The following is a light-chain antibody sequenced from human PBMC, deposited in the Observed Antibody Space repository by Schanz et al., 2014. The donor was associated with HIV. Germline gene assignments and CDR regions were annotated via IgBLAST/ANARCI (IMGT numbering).Light chain of an antibody. CDR3: QQYDNLPLT. J-gene: IGKJ4*01. CDR2: DAT. CDR1: QDISNY. V-gene: IGKV1-33*01. Sequence: DIQMTQSPSSLSASVGDRVTITCQASQDISNYLNWYQQKPGKAPKLLIYDATNLETGVPSRFSGSGSGTYFTFVISSLHPEDIATYYCQQYDNLPLTFGGGTKVEIK.